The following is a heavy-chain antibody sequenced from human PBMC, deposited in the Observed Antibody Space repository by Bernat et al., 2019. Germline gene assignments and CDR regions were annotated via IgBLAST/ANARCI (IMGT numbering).Heavy chain of an antibody. D-gene: IGHD3-3*01. CDR3: ARKTYYDLWSGYSHGWFDP. CDR2: ISSSGSTI. V-gene: IGHV3-48*03. CDR1: GFTFSSYE. J-gene: IGHJ5*02. Sequence: EVQLVESGGGLVQPGGSLRLSCAAPGFTFSSYEMNWARQAPGKGREWVSYISSSGSTIYYADSVKGRFTISRDNAKTSLYLQMNSLRAEDTAVYYCARKTYYDLWSGYSHGWFDPWGQGTLVTVSS.